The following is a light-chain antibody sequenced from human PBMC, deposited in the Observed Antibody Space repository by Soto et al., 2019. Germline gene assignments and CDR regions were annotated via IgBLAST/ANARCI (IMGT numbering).Light chain of an antibody. V-gene: IGLV2-23*02. J-gene: IGLJ3*02. Sequence: QSALTQPASVSGSPGQSITISCTGTSSDVGSYNLVSWYPQHPGKASKLMIYEVSKRLSGVSHRASGSKSGNTASLTISGLQAEYETDYYCCSYADSSTLAFGGGTELAV. CDR2: EVS. CDR1: SSDVGSYNL. CDR3: CSYADSSTLA.